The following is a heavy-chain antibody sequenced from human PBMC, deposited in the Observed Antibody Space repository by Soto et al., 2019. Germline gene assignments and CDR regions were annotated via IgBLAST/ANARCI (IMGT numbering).Heavy chain of an antibody. V-gene: IGHV4-34*01. J-gene: IGHJ4*02. CDR2: INHSGST. Sequence: QVQLQQWGAGLLKPSETLSLTCAVYGGSFSGYYWSWIRQPPGKGLEWIGEINHSGSTNYNPSLKSRVTISVDTSKNQFSLKLSSVTAADTAVYYCARAYSSSSLYYFDYWGQGTLVTVSS. CDR1: GGSFSGYY. CDR3: ARAYSSSSLYYFDY. D-gene: IGHD6-6*01.